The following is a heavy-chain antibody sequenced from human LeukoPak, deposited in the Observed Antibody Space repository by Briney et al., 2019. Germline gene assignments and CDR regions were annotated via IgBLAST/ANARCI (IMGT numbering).Heavy chain of an antibody. J-gene: IGHJ4*02. CDR3: ALKGGSYGYFDY. CDR2: ISYDGSNK. CDR1: GFTFSSYG. V-gene: IGHV3-30*03. Sequence: PGRSLRLSCAASGFTFSSYGMHWVRQAPGKGLEWVAVISYDGSNKYYADSVKGRFTISRDNSKNTLYLQMNSLRAEDTAVYYCALKGGSYGYFDYWGQGTLVTVSS. D-gene: IGHD5-18*01.